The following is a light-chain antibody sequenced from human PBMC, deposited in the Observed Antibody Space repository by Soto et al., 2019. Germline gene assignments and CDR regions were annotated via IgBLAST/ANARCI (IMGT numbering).Light chain of an antibody. J-gene: IGKJ5*01. Sequence: IRMNLSPSSLSASPGDRVTIPCRASQGISSYLAWYQQKPGKAPKLLIYAASTLQSGVPSRFSGSGSGTDFTLTISGLQSEDFAAYYCQQYDSYPSITFGQGTLLEIK. CDR3: QQYDSYPSIT. CDR2: AAS. V-gene: IGKV1-8*01. CDR1: QGISSY.